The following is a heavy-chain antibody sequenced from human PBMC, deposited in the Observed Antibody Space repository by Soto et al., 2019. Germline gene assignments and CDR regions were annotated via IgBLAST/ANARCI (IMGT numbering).Heavy chain of an antibody. CDR1: GFSLSPSGAA. CDR3: SHRATMTIFGLIIDNGVWFDP. CDR2: IYWDGDR. J-gene: IGHJ5*02. Sequence: QITLKESGPTLVKPTQTLTLTCTFSGFSLSPSGAAVGGIRQPPGRALEWLALIYWDGDRRYNPSLQSRITIDKDTSRNQVDLTLTSVDPADTATYYCSHRATMTIFGLIIDNGVWFDPWGQGTLVIVSS. V-gene: IGHV2-5*02. D-gene: IGHD3-3*01.